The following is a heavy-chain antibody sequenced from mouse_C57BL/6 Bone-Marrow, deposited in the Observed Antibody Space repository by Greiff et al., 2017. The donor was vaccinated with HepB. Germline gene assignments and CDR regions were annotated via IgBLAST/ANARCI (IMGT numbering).Heavy chain of an antibody. Sequence: VQLQESGAELVKPGASVKISCKASGYAFSSYWMNWVKQRPGKGLEWIGQIYPGDGDTNYNGKFKGKATLTADKSSSTAYMQLSSLTSEDSAVYFCARDNYGSSWFAYWGQGTLVTVSA. V-gene: IGHV1-80*01. CDR1: GYAFSSYW. D-gene: IGHD1-1*01. CDR2: IYPGDGDT. CDR3: ARDNYGSSWFAY. J-gene: IGHJ3*01.